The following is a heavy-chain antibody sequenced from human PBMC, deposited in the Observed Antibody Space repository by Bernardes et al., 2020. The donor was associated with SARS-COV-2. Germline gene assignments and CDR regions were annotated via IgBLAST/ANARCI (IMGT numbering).Heavy chain of an antibody. CDR1: GGSISSSSYY. J-gene: IGHJ5*02. CDR3: ARLRLTTGYYNWFDP. D-gene: IGHD4-17*01. Sequence: SETLTLTCTVSGGSISSSSYYWGWIRQPPGKGLEWIGSIYYSGSTYYNPSLKSRVTISVDTSKNQFSLKLSSVTAADTAVYYCARLRLTTGYYNWFDPWGQGTLVTVSS. V-gene: IGHV4-39*01. CDR2: IYYSGST.